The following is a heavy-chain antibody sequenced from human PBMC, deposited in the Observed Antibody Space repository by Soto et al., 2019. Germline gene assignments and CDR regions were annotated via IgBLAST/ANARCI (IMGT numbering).Heavy chain of an antibody. CDR1: GGTFSSYA. CDR3: ARDRGENYYDSSGFNYFDY. CDR2: IIPIFGTA. Sequence: QVRLVQSGAEVKKPGSSVKVSCKASGGTFSSYAISWVRQAPGQGLEWMGGIIPIFGTANYAQKFQGRVTITADESTSTAYMELSSQRSEDTAVYYCARDRGENYYDSSGFNYFDYWGQGTLVTVSS. V-gene: IGHV1-69*01. D-gene: IGHD3-22*01. J-gene: IGHJ4*02.